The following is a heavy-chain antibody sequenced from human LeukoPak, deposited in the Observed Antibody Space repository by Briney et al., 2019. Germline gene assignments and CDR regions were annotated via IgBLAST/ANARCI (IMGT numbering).Heavy chain of an antibody. CDR2: IYYSGST. D-gene: IGHD1-26*01. CDR1: GGSFSGYY. Sequence: SETLSLTCAVYGGSFSGYYWSWIRQPPGKGLEWIGSIYYSGSTYYNPSLKSRVTISVDTSKNQFSLKLSSVTAADTAVYYCAREVDKWELLDAFDIWGQGTMVTVSS. V-gene: IGHV4-34*01. CDR3: AREVDKWELLDAFDI. J-gene: IGHJ3*02.